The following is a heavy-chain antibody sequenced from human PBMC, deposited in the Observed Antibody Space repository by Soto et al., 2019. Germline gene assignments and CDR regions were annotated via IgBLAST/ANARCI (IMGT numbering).Heavy chain of an antibody. D-gene: IGHD2-21*01. CDR2: IIPILGIA. Sequence: GAPMKVSCKASGGTFSSYTISWVGQAPGQGLEGMGRIIPILGIANYAQKFQGRVTITADKSTSTAYMELSSLRSEDTAVYYCALLMSPAKGYYYYYMDVWGKGTTVTVSS. CDR3: ALLMSPAKGYYYYYMDV. CDR1: GGTFSSYT. V-gene: IGHV1-69*02. J-gene: IGHJ6*03.